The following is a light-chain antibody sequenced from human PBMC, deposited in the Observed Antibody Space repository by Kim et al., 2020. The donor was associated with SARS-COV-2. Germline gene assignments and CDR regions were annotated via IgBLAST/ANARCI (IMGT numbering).Light chain of an antibody. CDR3: QAWDSSTGV. CDR1: KLGDKY. CDR2: QDS. Sequence: GTPGRTASVTLSGHKLGDKYACWYQQKAGQSPVVGIYQDSKRPSGIPERFSGSNSGNTATLTISGTQAMDEADYYCQAWDSSTGVFGTGTKVTVL. V-gene: IGLV3-1*01. J-gene: IGLJ1*01.